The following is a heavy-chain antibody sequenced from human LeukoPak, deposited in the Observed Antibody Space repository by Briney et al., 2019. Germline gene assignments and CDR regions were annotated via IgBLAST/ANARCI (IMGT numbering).Heavy chain of an antibody. V-gene: IGHV4-30-4*01. D-gene: IGHD3-10*01. Sequence: SETLSLTCTVSGGSISSGDYYWSWLRQPPGKGLEWIGYIYYSGSTYYNPSLKSRVTISVDTSKNQFSLKLSSVTAADTAVYYCASHFYGSGSWAFDYWGQGTLVTVSS. J-gene: IGHJ4*02. CDR1: GGSISSGDYY. CDR2: IYYSGST. CDR3: ASHFYGSGSWAFDY.